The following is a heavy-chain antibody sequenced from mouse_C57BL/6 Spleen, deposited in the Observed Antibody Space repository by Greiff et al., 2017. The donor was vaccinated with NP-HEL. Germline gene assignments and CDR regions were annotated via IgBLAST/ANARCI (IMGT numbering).Heavy chain of an antibody. D-gene: IGHD2-2*01. J-gene: IGHJ4*01. V-gene: IGHV3-1*01. CDR3: ARDGYDYAMDY. CDR1: GYSITSGYD. Sequence: EVKLQESGPGMVKPSPSLSLTCTVTGYSITSGYDWHWIRHFPGNKLEWMGYLSYSGSTNYNPSLKSRISITHDTSKNHFFLKLNSVTTEDTATYYCARDGYDYAMDYWGKGTSVTVSS. CDR2: LSYSGST.